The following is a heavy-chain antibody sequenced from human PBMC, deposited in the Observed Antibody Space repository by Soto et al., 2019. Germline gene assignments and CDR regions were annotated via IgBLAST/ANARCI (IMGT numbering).Heavy chain of an antibody. D-gene: IGHD1-20*01. Sequence: GGSLRLSCAASGFTFSSYGMHWVRQAPGKGLEWVAVISYDGSNKYYADSVKGRFTISRDNSKNTLYLQMNSLRAEDTAVYYCAKDFGITVLDYWGQGTLVTVSS. CDR3: AKDFGITVLDY. J-gene: IGHJ4*02. CDR2: ISYDGSNK. CDR1: GFTFSSYG. V-gene: IGHV3-30*18.